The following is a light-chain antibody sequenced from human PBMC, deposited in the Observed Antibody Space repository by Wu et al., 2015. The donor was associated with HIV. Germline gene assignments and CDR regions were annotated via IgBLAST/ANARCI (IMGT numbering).Light chain of an antibody. CDR1: QSISTSS. Sequence: EIVLTQSPDTLSLFPGDRVTLSCRASQSISTSSLAWYQWKPGQPPRLLIYGASTRATGIPDRFRGSGSGTEFILTVSRLEPEDFAVYYCQQYSSSPPSYTFGQGTKLEIK. J-gene: IGKJ2*01. CDR3: QQYSSSPPSYT. V-gene: IGKV3-20*01. CDR2: GAS.